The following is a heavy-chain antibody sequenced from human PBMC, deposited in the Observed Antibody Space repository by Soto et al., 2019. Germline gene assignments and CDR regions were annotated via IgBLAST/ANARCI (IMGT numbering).Heavy chain of an antibody. CDR3: ARVGGQLFGDHGMDV. V-gene: IGHV1-8*01. Sequence: QVQLVQSGAEVKKPGASVKVSGKASGYTFTTYEITWVRQVPGQGLEWMGWMSPSSGNTGYVDQFRGRVTMTSNTSMTTAYMKLSSLRSEDTAVYYCARVGGQLFGDHGMDVWGQGTTVTVSS. CDR1: GYTFTTYE. CDR2: MSPSSGNT. D-gene: IGHD3-10*01. J-gene: IGHJ6*02.